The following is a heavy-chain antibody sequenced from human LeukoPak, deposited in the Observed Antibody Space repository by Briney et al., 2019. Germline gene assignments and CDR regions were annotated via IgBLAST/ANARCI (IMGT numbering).Heavy chain of an antibody. D-gene: IGHD2-15*01. CDR3: ARQEYCNGGSCYTWFDP. CDR1: GYSFTSYW. V-gene: IGHV5-51*01. CDR2: IYPADSDI. Sequence: GESLKISCKGSGYSFTSYWIGWVRQMPGKGLEWMGIIYPADSDIRYSPSFQGQVTISADKSISTAYLQWSSLKASDTAIYYCARQEYCNGGSCYTWFDPWGQGTLVIVSS. J-gene: IGHJ5*02.